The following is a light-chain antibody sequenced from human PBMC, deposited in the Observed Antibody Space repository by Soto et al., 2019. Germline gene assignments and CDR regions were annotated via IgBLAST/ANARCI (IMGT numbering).Light chain of an antibody. CDR3: SSYTSNNTLV. CDR2: DVS. V-gene: IGLV2-14*01. CDR1: NSDVGSYDY. J-gene: IGLJ1*01. Sequence: QSVLTQPASVSGSPGQSITISCTGTNSDVGSYDYVSWYQQHPGKAPKLMIYDVSNRPSGVSNRFSGSKSGNTASLTISGLQADDEADFYCSSYTSNNTLVFGTGTKVTDL.